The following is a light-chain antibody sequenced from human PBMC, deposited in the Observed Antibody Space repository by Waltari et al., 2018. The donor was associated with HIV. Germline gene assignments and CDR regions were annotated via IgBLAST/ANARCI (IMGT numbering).Light chain of an antibody. CDR3: QQYSNWPRT. CDR2: GAS. J-gene: IGKJ1*01. Sequence: DIMMTQSPATLSVSPGERATLSCRASQSISSNVAWYQQSRGQAPRLLIYGASTRASGIPARFSGSGSVPEFSLTISSLQSEDFAIYYCQQYSNWPRTFGQGTKVEI. V-gene: IGKV3-15*01. CDR1: QSISSN.